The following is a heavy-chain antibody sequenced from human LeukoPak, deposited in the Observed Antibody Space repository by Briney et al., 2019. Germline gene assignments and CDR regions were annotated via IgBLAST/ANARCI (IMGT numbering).Heavy chain of an antibody. Sequence: GGSLRLSCAASGFTFSSYAMHWVRQAPGKGLEWVAVISYDGNNKYYADSVKGRFTISRDNSKNTVYLQMNSLRAEDTAVYYCARATSSRDNYYYYYMDVWGKGTTVTISS. CDR1: GFTFSSYA. CDR3: ARATSSRDNYYYYYMDV. CDR2: ISYDGNNK. J-gene: IGHJ6*03. V-gene: IGHV3-30*04.